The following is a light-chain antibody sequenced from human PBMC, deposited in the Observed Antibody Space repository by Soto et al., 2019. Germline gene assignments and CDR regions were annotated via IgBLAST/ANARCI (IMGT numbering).Light chain of an antibody. CDR1: QSLSNTY. Sequence: EIVLTQSPGTLSLSPGERATLSCRASQSLSNTYLAWYQQKPGQAPRLLITGISKMAPGIPDRFSGSGAGTDFSLAISRLEPEDFAVYYCQQFDGSIPFGGGTKVDI. J-gene: IGKJ4*01. V-gene: IGKV3-20*01. CDR2: GIS. CDR3: QQFDGSIP.